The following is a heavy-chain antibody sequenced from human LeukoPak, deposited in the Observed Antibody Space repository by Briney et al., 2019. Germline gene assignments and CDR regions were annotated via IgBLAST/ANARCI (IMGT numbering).Heavy chain of an antibody. CDR1: GFTFSTYA. V-gene: IGHV3-23*01. CDR3: ARSTVGTSCCTAVDY. D-gene: IGHD1-26*01. Sequence: GGSLRLSCAASGFTFSTYAMTWVRQAPGKGLEWVSGISAGGDRTYYADSVKGRFTISRDNSKNTLYLQMNSLRAEDTAEYYCARSTVGTSCCTAVDYWGQGALVTVSS. J-gene: IGHJ4*02. CDR2: ISAGGDRT.